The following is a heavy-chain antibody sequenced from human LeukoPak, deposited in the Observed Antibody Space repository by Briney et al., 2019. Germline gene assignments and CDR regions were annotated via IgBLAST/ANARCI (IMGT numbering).Heavy chain of an antibody. V-gene: IGHV3-48*01. Sequence: GGSLRLSCAASGFTFSSYSMNWVRQAPGKGLEWVSSISSSSSTIYYADSVKGRFTISRDNAKNSLYLQMNSLRAEDTAVYYCARVRVTNSIDYWGQGAMVTLPS. D-gene: IGHD3-3*01. CDR1: GFTFSSYS. J-gene: IGHJ4*01. CDR3: ARVRVTNSIDY. CDR2: ISSSSSTI.